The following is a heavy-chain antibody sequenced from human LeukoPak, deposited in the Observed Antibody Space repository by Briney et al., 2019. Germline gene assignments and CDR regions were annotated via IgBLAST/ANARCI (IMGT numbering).Heavy chain of an antibody. Sequence: PSETLSLTCTVSGGSIRSSYYYWSWIRQPPGKGLEWIGYIYYSGSTYYNPSLKSRVTISVDTSKNQFSLKLSSVTAADTAVYYCARGAELVPMRYFDYWGQGTLVTVSS. D-gene: IGHD6-13*01. CDR3: ARGAELVPMRYFDY. CDR2: IYYSGST. J-gene: IGHJ4*02. V-gene: IGHV4-30-4*01. CDR1: GGSIRSSYYY.